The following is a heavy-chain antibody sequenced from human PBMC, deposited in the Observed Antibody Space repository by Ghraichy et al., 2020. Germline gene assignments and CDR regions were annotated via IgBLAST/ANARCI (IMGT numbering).Heavy chain of an antibody. Sequence: SCAISGDSVSSDSAAWNWIRLSPSRGLEWLGRTSYRSKWLHDYAVSVQSRIIVSPDTSKNQFSLQLSSVTPEDTAVYYCARTRANWNDYFDYWGQGTPVTVSS. V-gene: IGHV6-1*01. D-gene: IGHD1-1*01. CDR2: TSYRSKWLH. CDR1: GDSVSSDSAA. CDR3: ARTRANWNDYFDY. J-gene: IGHJ4*01.